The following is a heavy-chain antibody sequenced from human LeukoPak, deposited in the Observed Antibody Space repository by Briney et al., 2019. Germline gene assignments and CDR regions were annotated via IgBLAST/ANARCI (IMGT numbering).Heavy chain of an antibody. CDR3: ATSFLEGFDP. J-gene: IGHJ5*02. Sequence: GESLKISCKGSGYSFTSYWIVWVRQMSGKGLQWMGIIYPGDSDTRYSPSFQGQVTISADKSISTAYLQWSSLRASDTAMYYCATSFLEGFDPWGQGTLVTVSS. CDR2: IYPGDSDT. V-gene: IGHV5-51*01. CDR1: GYSFTSYW.